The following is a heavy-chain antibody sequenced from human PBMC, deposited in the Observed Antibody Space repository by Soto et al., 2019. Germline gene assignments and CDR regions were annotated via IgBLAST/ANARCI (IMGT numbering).Heavy chain of an antibody. Sequence: QVKLVQSGAEVKKPGASVKVSCKASGYTFASYDISWMRQAPGQGLEWMGWISAYNGNTNYAQKLQVRVTMTKDSSTSTAYMELRSLRSDATSFYYCAIDPPPPDYCCQGTLVTVSS. CDR2: ISAYNGNT. CDR3: AIDPPPPDY. V-gene: IGHV1-18*01. CDR1: GYTFASYD. J-gene: IGHJ4*01.